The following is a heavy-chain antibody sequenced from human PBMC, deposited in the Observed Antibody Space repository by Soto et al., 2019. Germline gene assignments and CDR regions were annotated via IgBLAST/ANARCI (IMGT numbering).Heavy chain of an antibody. Sequence: GGSLRLSCEASGFTFSIYGMHWVRQAPGKGLEWVAYTSYEGSFRYYADSVKGRFTISRENSKNTLYLQMNSLRAEDTAVYYCAKDVEMTTIRCLESGARGPLVTVS. CDR3: AKDVEMTTIRCLES. D-gene: IGHD3-3*01. J-gene: IGHJ4*02. CDR1: GFTFSIYG. CDR2: TSYEGSFR. V-gene: IGHV3-30*18.